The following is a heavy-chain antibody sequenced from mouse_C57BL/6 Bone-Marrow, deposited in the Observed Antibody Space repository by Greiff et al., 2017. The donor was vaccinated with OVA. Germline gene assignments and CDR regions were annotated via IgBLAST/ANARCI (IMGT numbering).Heavy chain of an antibody. Sequence: VQLQQSGAELVRPGASVKLSCKASGYTFTDYYINWVKQRPGQGLEWIARIYPGSGNTYYNEKFKGKATLTAEKYSSTAYMQLSRLTSEGSTVYFGAIFGYYGSRNYAMDYWGQGTSVTVSS. CDR1: GYTFTDYY. J-gene: IGHJ4*01. CDR2: IYPGSGNT. D-gene: IGHD1-1*01. V-gene: IGHV1-76*01. CDR3: AIFGYYGSRNYAMDY.